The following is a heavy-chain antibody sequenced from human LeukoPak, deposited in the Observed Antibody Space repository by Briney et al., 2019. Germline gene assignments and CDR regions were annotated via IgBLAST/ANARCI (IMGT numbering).Heavy chain of an antibody. CDR1: GFTFSSYW. CDR3: ARPAGYCSRTTCSGFDP. Sequence: GGSLRLSCAASGFTFSSYWMHWVRQAPGKGLVWVSRVNTDGSSTTYADSVKGRFTISRDNAKNSLYLQMNSLRAEDTAVYYCARPAGYCSRTTCSGFDPWGQGTLVTVSS. CDR2: VNTDGSST. V-gene: IGHV3-74*01. J-gene: IGHJ5*02. D-gene: IGHD2-2*01.